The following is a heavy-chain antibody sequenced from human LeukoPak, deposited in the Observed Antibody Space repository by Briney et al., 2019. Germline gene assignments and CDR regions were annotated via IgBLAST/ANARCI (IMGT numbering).Heavy chain of an antibody. Sequence: SETLSLTCTVSGGPLKSHYWSWIRHPAGEGLEWVGYVSYSGSTNYNPSLKSRVSISVDTSNNQFFLKLSSVTAADTAVYYCARPGSDWDMGRFDYWGQGTLVTVSS. J-gene: IGHJ4*02. V-gene: IGHV4-59*08. CDR3: ARPGSDWDMGRFDY. CDR2: VSYSGST. D-gene: IGHD6-19*01. CDR1: GGPLKSHY.